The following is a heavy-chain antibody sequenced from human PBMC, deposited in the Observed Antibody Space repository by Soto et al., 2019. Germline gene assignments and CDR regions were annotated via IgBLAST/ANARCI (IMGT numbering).Heavy chain of an antibody. D-gene: IGHD4-17*01. V-gene: IGHV4-59*08. CDR3: ATHPPYGPLDH. CDR1: GGSISSYY. J-gene: IGHJ4*02. CDR2: IYYSENT. Sequence: TCTVSGGSISSYYWSWIRQPPGKGLEWIGYIYYSENTYYNPSLKSRVTISVDTSKNQFSLRLTSVTAADTAVYYCATHPPYGPLDHWGQGTLVTVSS.